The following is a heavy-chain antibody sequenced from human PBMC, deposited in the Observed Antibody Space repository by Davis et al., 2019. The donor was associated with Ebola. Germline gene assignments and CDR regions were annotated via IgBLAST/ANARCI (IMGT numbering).Heavy chain of an antibody. CDR3: ASIPMEQQLVHYYYGMDV. CDR1: GGSFSGYY. J-gene: IGHJ6*02. D-gene: IGHD6-13*01. Sequence: MPSETLSLTCAVYGGSFSGYYWSWIRQPPGKGLEWIGEINHSGSTNYNPSLKSRVTISVGTSKNQFSLKLSSVTAADTAVYYCASIPMEQQLVHYYYGMDVWGQGSLVTVSS. CDR2: INHSGST. V-gene: IGHV4-34*01.